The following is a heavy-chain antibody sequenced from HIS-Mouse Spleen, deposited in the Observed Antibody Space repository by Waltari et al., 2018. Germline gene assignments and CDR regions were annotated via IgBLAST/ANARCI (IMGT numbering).Heavy chain of an antibody. CDR2: RPYDGSTN. CDR3: AKEYSSSHNWFDP. V-gene: IGHV3-30*18. D-gene: IGHD6-13*01. Sequence: QVQLVESGGGVVQPGRSLRLSCAASGFTFSSYGMHWVRQAPGKGLEWVAVRPYDGSTNYYADAVKGLFTISRDNSKNTLYLQMNSLRAEDTAVYYCAKEYSSSHNWFDPWGQGTLVTVSS. CDR1: GFTFSSYG. J-gene: IGHJ5*02.